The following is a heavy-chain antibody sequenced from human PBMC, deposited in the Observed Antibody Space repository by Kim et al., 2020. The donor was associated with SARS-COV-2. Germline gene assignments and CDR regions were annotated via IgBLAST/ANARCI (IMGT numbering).Heavy chain of an antibody. D-gene: IGHD2-15*01. V-gene: IGHV3-23*01. Sequence: TYYADSVKGRFTISRDNSKNTLYLQMNSRRAEDTAVYYCAKDSSGGPFDYWVQGTLVTVSS. CDR3: AKDSSGGPFDY. CDR2: T. J-gene: IGHJ4*02.